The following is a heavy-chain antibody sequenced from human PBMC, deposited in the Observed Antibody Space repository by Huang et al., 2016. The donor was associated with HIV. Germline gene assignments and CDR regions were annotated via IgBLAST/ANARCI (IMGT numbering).Heavy chain of an antibody. D-gene: IGHD5-12*01. Sequence: QMQLVQSGAEVTKTGSSVKVSCKASGQSFTYRSLHWVRQAPGQTLEWRGWITPFNGNTNDAQKVQDIVIISRDMAVSTAYMELKRLTAEDTAIFYCAGSGYDSWFDPWGQGTLVTVSS. J-gene: IGHJ5*02. CDR2: ITPFNGNT. CDR1: GQSFTYRS. V-gene: IGHV1-45*02. CDR3: AGSGYDSWFDP.